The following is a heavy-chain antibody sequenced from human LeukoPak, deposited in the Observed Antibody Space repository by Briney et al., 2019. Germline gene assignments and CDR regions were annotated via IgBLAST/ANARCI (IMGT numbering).Heavy chain of an antibody. D-gene: IGHD2-2*01. J-gene: IGHJ4*02. V-gene: IGHV1-2*06. CDR3: ARARYCYTTSCPLDY. CDR2: INPNSGGT. Sequence: ASVRVSCKASGYIFTDYYIHWVRQAPGQGHEWMGRINPNSGGTNFAQKLQARVTMTSDTSISTAYMEVSGLESDDTAVYYCARARYCYTTSCPLDYWGQGTLVTVSS. CDR1: GYIFTDYY.